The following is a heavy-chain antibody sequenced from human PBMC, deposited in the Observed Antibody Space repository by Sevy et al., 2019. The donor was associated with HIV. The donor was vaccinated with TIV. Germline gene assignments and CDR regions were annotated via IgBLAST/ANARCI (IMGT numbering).Heavy chain of an antibody. CDR3: AGENAWGRGYS. CDR2: IYYNGHI. V-gene: IGHV4-59*08. D-gene: IGHD1-26*01. CDR1: GGSITSLY. J-gene: IGHJ4*02. Sequence: SETLSLTCTVSGGSITSLYWNWIRQPPGKGLEWIAIIYYNGHINYNPSVKSRVTLSLDTSKNRFSLRLISVTAADTAMYYCAGENAWGRGYSWGQGTLVTVSS.